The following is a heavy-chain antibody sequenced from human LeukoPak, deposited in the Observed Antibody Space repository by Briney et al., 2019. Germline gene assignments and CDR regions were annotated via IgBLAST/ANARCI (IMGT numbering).Heavy chain of an antibody. Sequence: ASVKVSCKASGYTFTSYYMHWVRQAPGQGPEWLGIINPSGGSTSYAQKFQGRVTMTRDTSTSTVYMELSSLRSEDTAVYYCARDLGGNDLALDYWGQGTLVTVSS. V-gene: IGHV1-46*01. D-gene: IGHD1-1*01. J-gene: IGHJ4*02. CDR3: ARDLGGNDLALDY. CDR1: GYTFTSYY. CDR2: INPSGGST.